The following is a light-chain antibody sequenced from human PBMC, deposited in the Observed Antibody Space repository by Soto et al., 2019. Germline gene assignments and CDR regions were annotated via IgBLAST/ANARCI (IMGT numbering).Light chain of an antibody. Sequence: DIQMTQSPSTLSASVGDRFTITCRASQSISRWLAWHQQKPGKAPRILIYDASNLQRGVPSRLSGSGSGTELNLTITRLQPEDFATYYCQKYNDYSGMCGQGTKVDIK. J-gene: IGKJ1*01. V-gene: IGKV1-5*01. CDR1: QSISRW. CDR2: DAS. CDR3: QKYNDYSGM.